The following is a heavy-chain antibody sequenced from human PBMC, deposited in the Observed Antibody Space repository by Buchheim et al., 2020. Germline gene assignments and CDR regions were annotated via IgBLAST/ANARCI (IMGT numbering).Heavy chain of an antibody. D-gene: IGHD4-17*01. CDR3: ARTAPMTTGTNFFDY. Sequence: QLQLQESGPGLVKPSETLSLTCTVSGGSISSSSYYWGWIRQPPGKGLEWIGSIYYSGSTYYNPSLKSRVTISVDTSKNQFSLKLSSVTAADTAVYYCARTAPMTTGTNFFDYWGQGTL. CDR1: GGSISSSSYY. V-gene: IGHV4-39*01. CDR2: IYYSGST. J-gene: IGHJ4*02.